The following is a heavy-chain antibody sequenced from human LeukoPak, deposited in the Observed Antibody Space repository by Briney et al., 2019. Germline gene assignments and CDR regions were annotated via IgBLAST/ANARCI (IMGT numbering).Heavy chain of an antibody. J-gene: IGHJ4*02. CDR3: ARAPPVTPFDY. Sequence: LSLTCAVYGGSFSGYYWSWIRQPPGKGLEWVSYISSSGSTIYYADSVKGRFTISRDNAKNSLYLQMNSLRAEDTAVYYCARAPPVTPFDYWGQGTLVTVSS. V-gene: IGHV3-11*04. CDR2: ISSSGSTI. D-gene: IGHD4-17*01. CDR1: GGSFSGYY.